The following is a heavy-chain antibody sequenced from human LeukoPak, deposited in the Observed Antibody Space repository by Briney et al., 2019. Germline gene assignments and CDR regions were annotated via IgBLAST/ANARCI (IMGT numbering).Heavy chain of an antibody. CDR2: IYHSGST. CDR3: ARDYGDYVGYYFDY. V-gene: IGHV4-4*02. D-gene: IGHD4-17*01. Sequence: SETLSLTCTVSGGSISSSNWWSWVRQPPGKGLEWIGEIYHSGSTNYNPSLKSRVTISVDKSKNQFSLKLSSVTAADTAVYYCARDYGDYVGYYFDYWGQGTLVTVSS. J-gene: IGHJ4*02. CDR1: GGSISSSNW.